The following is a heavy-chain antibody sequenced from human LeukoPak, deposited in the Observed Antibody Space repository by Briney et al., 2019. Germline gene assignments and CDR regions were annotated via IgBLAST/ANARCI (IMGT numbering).Heavy chain of an antibody. J-gene: IGHJ4*02. Sequence: ASVKASCKASGYNFINYAISWVRQAPGQGLEWMGWINPYNGNSKYAQKFQGRVTMTTDTSTNTAYMELRSLRSDDTAVFFCARDRIAAAVLDYWGQGTLVTVSS. CDR3: ARDRIAAAVLDY. V-gene: IGHV1-18*01. CDR2: INPYNGNS. CDR1: GYNFINYA. D-gene: IGHD6-13*01.